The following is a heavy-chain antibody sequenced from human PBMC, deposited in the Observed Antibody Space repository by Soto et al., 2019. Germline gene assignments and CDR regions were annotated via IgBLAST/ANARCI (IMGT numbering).Heavy chain of an antibody. J-gene: IGHJ4*02. V-gene: IGHV3-23*01. Sequence: GGSLRLSCAASGFTFSSYAMSWVRQAPGKGLEWVSAISGSGGSTYYADSVKGRFTISRDNSKNTLYLQMNSLRAEDTAVYYCAKTPSVWLQPAPGPNYFDYWGQGTLVTVSS. CDR3: AKTPSVWLQPAPGPNYFDY. CDR2: ISGSGGST. CDR1: GFTFSSYA. D-gene: IGHD5-12*01.